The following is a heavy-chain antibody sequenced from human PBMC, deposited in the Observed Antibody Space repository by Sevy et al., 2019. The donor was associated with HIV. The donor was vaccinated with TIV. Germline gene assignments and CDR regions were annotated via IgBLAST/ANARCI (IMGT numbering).Heavy chain of an antibody. Sequence: ASVKVSCKVSGYTLTELSMHWVRQAPGKGLEWMGGFDPEDGETIYAQKFQGRVTMTEDTSTDKDYMELSSLRADDTAVYYCATRFSSSWYTDDAFDIWGQGTMVTVSS. D-gene: IGHD6-13*01. CDR3: ATRFSSSWYTDDAFDI. CDR2: FDPEDGET. J-gene: IGHJ3*02. V-gene: IGHV1-24*01. CDR1: GYTLTELS.